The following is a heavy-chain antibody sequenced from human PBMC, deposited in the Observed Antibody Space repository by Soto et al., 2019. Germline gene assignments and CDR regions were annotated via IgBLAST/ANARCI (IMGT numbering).Heavy chain of an antibody. V-gene: IGHV4-31*03. Sequence: KSSETLSLTCTVSGGSISSGGYYWSWIRQHPGKGLEWIGYIYYSGSAYYNPSLKSRVTISVDTSKNQFSLKLSSVTAADTAVYYCARLNGGDYYYYGMDVWGQGTTVTVSS. D-gene: IGHD3-16*01. J-gene: IGHJ6*02. CDR1: GGSISSGGYY. CDR2: IYYSGSA. CDR3: ARLNGGDYYYYGMDV.